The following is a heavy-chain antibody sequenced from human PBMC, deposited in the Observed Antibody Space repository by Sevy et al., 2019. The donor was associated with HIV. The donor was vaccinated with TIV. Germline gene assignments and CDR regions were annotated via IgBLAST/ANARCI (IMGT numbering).Heavy chain of an antibody. J-gene: IGHJ5*02. CDR1: GGSISSNSYY. Sequence: SENLSLTCTVSGGSISSNSYYWVWIRQPPGNGLEWIGSIYYSGTTYYNPSLKSRVTISIDTSKTQFSLKLSSVTAADTAIFYCARLNYGHYSNYFDPWGQGSQVTVSS. CDR3: ARLNYGHYSNYFDP. V-gene: IGHV4-39*01. D-gene: IGHD4-17*01. CDR2: IYYSGTT.